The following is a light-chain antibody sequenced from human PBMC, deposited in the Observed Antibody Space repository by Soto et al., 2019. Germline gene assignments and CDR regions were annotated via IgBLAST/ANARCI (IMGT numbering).Light chain of an antibody. V-gene: IGKV4-1*01. J-gene: IGKJ4*01. Sequence: DIVLTQSPDSLAVSLGERATINCKSSQSILYNSNTKNYLAWYQQKPRQPPKLLIYWASTRESGVPDRFSGSGSGTDFTLTISSLQAEDVAVYYCQQYYSIPLTFGGGTKVEIK. CDR3: QQYYSIPLT. CDR2: WAS. CDR1: QSILYNSNTKNY.